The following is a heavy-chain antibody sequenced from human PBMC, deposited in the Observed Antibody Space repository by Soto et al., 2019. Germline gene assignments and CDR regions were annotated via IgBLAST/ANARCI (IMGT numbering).Heavy chain of an antibody. J-gene: IGHJ4*02. CDR1: GDSVSTNSGA. CDR2: TFYRSRWYS. V-gene: IGHV6-1*01. CDR3: ARAGSTMYRLHPHFDY. Sequence: SLTCAISGDSVSTNSGAWNWIRQSPSRGLEWLGRTFYRSRWYSDYADSVKGRISINSDTSKNQFSLQLSSVTPEDTAVYYCARAGSTMYRLHPHFDYWGQGTLVTVSS. D-gene: IGHD3-9*01.